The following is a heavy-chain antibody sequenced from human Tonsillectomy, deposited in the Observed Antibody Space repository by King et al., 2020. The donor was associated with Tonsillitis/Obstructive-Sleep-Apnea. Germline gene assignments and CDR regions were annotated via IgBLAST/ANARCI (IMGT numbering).Heavy chain of an antibody. J-gene: IGHJ6*02. CDR3: ARAPRGGDYCMDV. CDR2: IYYSGST. Sequence: VQLQESGPGLVKPSETLSLTCTVSGGSISSYYWSWIRQPPGKGLEWIGYIYYSGSTNYNPSLKSRVTISVDTSKNQFSLKLSSVTAADTAVYYCARAPRGGDYCMDVWGQGTTVTVSS. CDR1: GGSISSYY. D-gene: IGHD3-10*01. V-gene: IGHV4-59*01.